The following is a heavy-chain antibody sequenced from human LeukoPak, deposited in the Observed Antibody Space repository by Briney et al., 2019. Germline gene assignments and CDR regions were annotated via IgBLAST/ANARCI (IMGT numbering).Heavy chain of an antibody. CDR3: ARGVWGSYRYTGSFDY. CDR2: IYYSGST. D-gene: IGHD3-16*02. J-gene: IGHJ4*02. Sequence: SETLSLTCTVSGGSMSSYYWSWIRQPPGKGLEWIGYIYYSGSTKYNPSLKSRVTISVDTSKNQFSLKLSSVTAADTAVYYCARGVWGSYRYTGSFDYWGQGTLVIVSS. V-gene: IGHV4-59*08. CDR1: GGSMSSYY.